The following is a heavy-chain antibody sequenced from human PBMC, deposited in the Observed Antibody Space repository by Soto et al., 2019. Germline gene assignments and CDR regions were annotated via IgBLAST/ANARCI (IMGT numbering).Heavy chain of an antibody. J-gene: IGHJ6*02. CDR3: ARGASCSSTSCYDNFHYGLAV. CDR1: GYTFTNYG. D-gene: IGHD2-2*01. CDR2: ITASNGNA. V-gene: IGHV1-18*01. Sequence: QVQLVQSGPEVKNPGASLKVSCKASGYTFTNYGITWVRQAPGQGLEWMGWITASNGNANYAREIQGRLTLTRDTSTNTASMELRGLRSDDTAVYYCARGASCSSTSCYDNFHYGLAVWGQGTTVIVSS.